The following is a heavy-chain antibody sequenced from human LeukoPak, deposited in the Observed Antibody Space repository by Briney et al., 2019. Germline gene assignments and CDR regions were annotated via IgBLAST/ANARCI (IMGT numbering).Heavy chain of an antibody. CDR2: IYYSGST. D-gene: IGHD2-2*02. V-gene: IGHV4-59*11. CDR1: GGSISSHY. Sequence: PETLSLTCTVSGGSISSHYWSWIRQPPGKGLEWIGYIYYSGSTNYNPSLKSRVTISVDTSKNQFSLKLSSVTAADTAVYYCAGAQGFYCSSTSCYTGAGWFDPWGQGTLVTVSS. J-gene: IGHJ5*02. CDR3: AGAQGFYCSSTSCYTGAGWFDP.